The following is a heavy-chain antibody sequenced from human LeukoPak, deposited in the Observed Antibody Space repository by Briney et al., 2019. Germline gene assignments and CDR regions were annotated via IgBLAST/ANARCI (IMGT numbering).Heavy chain of an antibody. Sequence: GGSLRLSCAASGLTFSSHWMHWVRQPPGKGLEWVSTVTTAGGNTDYADSVKGRFTIFRDNSENTLYLQMNSLRAEDTAVYFCAKARSSWAGYFDYWGQGTLVTVSS. CDR1: GLTFSSHW. V-gene: IGHV3-23*01. J-gene: IGHJ4*02. CDR3: AKARSSWAGYFDY. CDR2: VTTAGGNT. D-gene: IGHD6-13*01.